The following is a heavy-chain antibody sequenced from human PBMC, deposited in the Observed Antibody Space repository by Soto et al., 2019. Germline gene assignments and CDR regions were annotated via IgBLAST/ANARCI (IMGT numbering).Heavy chain of an antibody. CDR3: AVDSSGSTADYYYYYGMDV. D-gene: IGHD3-22*01. CDR1: GYTFTRFG. Sequence: QVHLVQSGAEVKKPGASVKVSCKTAGYTFTRFGVSWVRQAPGQGPEWMGWISAYSGDTKYAQKLQGRVTMTTDTSTSTAYMELRSLRSDYTAVYYCAVDSSGSTADYYYYYGMDVWGQGTTVTVSS. V-gene: IGHV1-18*01. CDR2: ISAYSGDT. J-gene: IGHJ6*02.